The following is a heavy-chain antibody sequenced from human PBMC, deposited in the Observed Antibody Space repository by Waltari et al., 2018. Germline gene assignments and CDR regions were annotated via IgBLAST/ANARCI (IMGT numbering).Heavy chain of an antibody. Sequence: QVQLVQSGAEGKKPGASVKVSCKASGYTLTRYYIQCGRQAPGQGLEWMGIINPSGGTTSNAQKFQGRVTMTRDMSTSTVYMELSSLRSEDTAVYYCARSGSFSYFDFWGQGTLVIVSS. V-gene: IGHV1-46*01. CDR3: ARSGSFSYFDF. CDR2: INPSGGTT. J-gene: IGHJ4*02. CDR1: GYTLTRYY. D-gene: IGHD1-26*01.